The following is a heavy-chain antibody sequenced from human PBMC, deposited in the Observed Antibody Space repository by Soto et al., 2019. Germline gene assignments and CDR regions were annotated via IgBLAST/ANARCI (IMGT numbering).Heavy chain of an antibody. Sequence: QVQLVQSGAEVKKPGASVKVSCKVSGQTLTELSMHWVRLAPGKGLEWMGGFDPEDGETISAQKFQGRVTMTEDTSTDSTYLELSSLRSEDTAVYYCSAGVTIWLNSPVDYWGQGTLVTISS. V-gene: IGHV1-24*01. CDR1: GQTLTELS. CDR2: FDPEDGET. D-gene: IGHD3-9*01. J-gene: IGHJ4*02. CDR3: SAGVTIWLNSPVDY.